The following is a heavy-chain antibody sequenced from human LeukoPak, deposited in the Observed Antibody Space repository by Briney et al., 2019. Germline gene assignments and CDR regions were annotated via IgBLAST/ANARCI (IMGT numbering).Heavy chain of an antibody. CDR2: IYTSGST. CDR1: GGSISSYY. V-gene: IGHV4-4*07. J-gene: IGHJ3*02. D-gene: IGHD3-22*01. Sequence: SETLSLTCTVSGGSISSYYWSWIRQPAGKGLEWIGRIYTSGSTNYNPPLKSRVTMSVDTSKNQFSLKLSSVTAADTAVYYCARARNYYDSSGPMRDAFDIWGQGTMVTVSS. CDR3: ARARNYYDSSGPMRDAFDI.